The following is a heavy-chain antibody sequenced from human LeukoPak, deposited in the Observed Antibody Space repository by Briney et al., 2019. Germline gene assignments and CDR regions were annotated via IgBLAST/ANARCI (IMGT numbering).Heavy chain of an antibody. CDR3: ARGPRGSGSLGIDY. J-gene: IGHJ4*02. CDR2: ISSSSSTI. Sequence: GGSLRLSCAASGFTFSSYSMNWVRQAPGKGLEWVSYISSSSSTIYYADSVKGRFTISRDNAKNSLYLQMNSLRAEDTAVYYCARGPRGSGSLGIDYWGQGTLVTVSS. CDR1: GFTFSSYS. D-gene: IGHD3-10*01. V-gene: IGHV3-48*04.